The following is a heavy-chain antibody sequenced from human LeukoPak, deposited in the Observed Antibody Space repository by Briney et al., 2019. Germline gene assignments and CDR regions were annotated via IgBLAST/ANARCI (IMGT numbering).Heavy chain of an antibody. Sequence: GGSLRLSCAASAFTFSNYAMTWVRQAPGKGLEWVSAISGSGGITYYANSVKGRFTISRDNSKNTLYLQMSSLRADDTAVYYCAKCSRVDWLPIDYWGRGTLVTVSS. V-gene: IGHV3-23*01. J-gene: IGHJ4*02. CDR2: ISGSGGIT. D-gene: IGHD3-9*01. CDR1: AFTFSNYA. CDR3: AKCSRVDWLPIDY.